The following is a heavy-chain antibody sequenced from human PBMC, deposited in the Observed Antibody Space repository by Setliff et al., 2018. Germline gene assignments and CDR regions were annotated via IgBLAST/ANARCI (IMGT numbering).Heavy chain of an antibody. J-gene: IGHJ5*02. CDR2: ISASSSTI. CDR1: GFTFSRYS. CDR3: ARDLDGGNGHDL. D-gene: IGHD2-15*01. V-gene: IGHV3-48*01. Sequence: GESLKISCAASGFTFSRYSMNWVRQGPGKGLEWVSYISASSSTIYYSGSVKGRFTISRDNAKNSLFLQMNGLRADDTAVYYCARDLDGGNGHDLWGRGTLVTSP.